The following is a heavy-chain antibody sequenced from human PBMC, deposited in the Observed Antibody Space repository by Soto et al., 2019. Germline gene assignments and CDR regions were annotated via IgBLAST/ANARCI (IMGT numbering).Heavy chain of an antibody. D-gene: IGHD2-15*01. J-gene: IGHJ4*02. CDR3: ARVVAAVRKFFDY. V-gene: IGHV4-39*01. Sequence: QLQLQESGPGLVKPSETLSLTCTISGGSISSSSYYWGWIRQPPGKGLEWIGNIYYSGSTNYNPSLKSRVTISVDTSKNQLSLKLSSVTAADTAVYYCARVVAAVRKFFDYWGQGTLVTVSS. CDR1: GGSISSSSYY. CDR2: IYYSGST.